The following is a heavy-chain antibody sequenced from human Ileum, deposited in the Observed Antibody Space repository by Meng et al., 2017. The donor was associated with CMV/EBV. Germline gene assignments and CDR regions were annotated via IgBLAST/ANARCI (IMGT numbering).Heavy chain of an antibody. CDR1: GGSISSGGFY. D-gene: IGHD4-17*01. Sequence: VQSQESGPGLWKPSQTLSLTCTFSGGSISSGGFYWSWIRQHPGKGLEWIGYIYYSGSTYYNPSLRSRVAISIDTSKNQFSLKLTSVTAADTAVYFCARTNYGDYNWFDPWGQGTLVTVSS. J-gene: IGHJ5*02. CDR2: IYYSGST. CDR3: ARTNYGDYNWFDP. V-gene: IGHV4-31*03.